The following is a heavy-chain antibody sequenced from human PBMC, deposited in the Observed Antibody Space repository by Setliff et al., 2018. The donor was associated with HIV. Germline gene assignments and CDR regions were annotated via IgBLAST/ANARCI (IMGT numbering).Heavy chain of an antibody. CDR1: GYDFNGQD. CDR3: ARGGDYYCLDY. CDR2: MNPNSGST. Sequence: ASVKVSCKTSGYDFNGQDINWVRQATGQGIEWIGWMNPNSGSTGFAQKFQGRVTLTRDITIYTAYMELSSLTSEDTAVYYRARGGDYYCLDYWGLGTRVTVS. D-gene: IGHD3-22*01. J-gene: IGHJ4*02. V-gene: IGHV1-8*01.